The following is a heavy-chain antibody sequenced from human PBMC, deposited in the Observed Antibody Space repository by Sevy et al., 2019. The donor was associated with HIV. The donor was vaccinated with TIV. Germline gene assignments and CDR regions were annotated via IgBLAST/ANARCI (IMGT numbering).Heavy chain of an antibody. J-gene: IGHJ4*02. CDR3: AREEAARHSPFDY. V-gene: IGHV3-48*02. CDR1: GFTFSSYS. Sequence: GRSLRLSCAASGFTFSSYSMNWVRQAPGKGLEWVSYISSSSSTIYYADSVKGRFTISRDNAKNSLYLQMNSLRDEDTAVYYCAREEAARHSPFDYWGQGTLVTVSS. CDR2: ISSSSSTI. D-gene: IGHD6-6*01.